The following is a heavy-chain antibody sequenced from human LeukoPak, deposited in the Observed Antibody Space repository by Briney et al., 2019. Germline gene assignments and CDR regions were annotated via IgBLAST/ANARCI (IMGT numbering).Heavy chain of an antibody. V-gene: IGHV3-7*01. Sequence: PGGSLRLSCAASGFTFSSYWMNWVRQAPGKGPEWVANIKQDGSEKYYVDSVKGRFTISRDNAKNSLYLQMNSLRAEDTAVYYCARIQGWYYDSSAYYYGTGLLSHYFDYWGQGTLVTVSS. CDR2: IKQDGSEK. CDR3: ARIQGWYYDSSAYYYGTGLLSHYFDY. D-gene: IGHD3-22*01. CDR1: GFTFSSYW. J-gene: IGHJ4*02.